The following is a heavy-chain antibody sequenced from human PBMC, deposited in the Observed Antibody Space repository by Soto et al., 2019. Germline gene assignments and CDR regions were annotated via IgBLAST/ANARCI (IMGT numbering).Heavy chain of an antibody. J-gene: IGHJ4*02. Sequence: GGSLRLSCAASGFTVSSNYMSWVRQAPGKGLEWISIINSGGSSTDYADSVKGRFTISRDNAKNTLYLQMNSLRAEDTAVYYCARDSGSYADYWGQGTLVTVSS. V-gene: IGHV3-74*01. D-gene: IGHD1-26*01. CDR1: GFTVSSNY. CDR2: INSGGSST. CDR3: ARDSGSYADY.